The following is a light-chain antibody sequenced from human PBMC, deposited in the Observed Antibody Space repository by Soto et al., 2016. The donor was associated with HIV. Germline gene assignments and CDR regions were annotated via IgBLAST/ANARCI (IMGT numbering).Light chain of an antibody. CDR2: KAS. CDR3: QQYDDYPYT. J-gene: IGKJ2*01. Sequence: DIQVTQSPSTLSASVGDRVTITCRASQSINSWLAWYQQKAGKAPKLLIYKASSLESGVPSRFSGSGSGTEFTLTISSLQPDDFATYYCQQYDDYPYTFGQGTKLEIK. CDR1: QSINSW. V-gene: IGKV1-5*03.